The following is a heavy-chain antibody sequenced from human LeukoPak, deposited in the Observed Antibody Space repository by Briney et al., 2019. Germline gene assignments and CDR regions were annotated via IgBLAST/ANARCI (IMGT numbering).Heavy chain of an antibody. V-gene: IGHV3-30*03. CDR2: ISYDGSNE. CDR3: AGSWFYRDYFEY. D-gene: IGHD3-10*01. CDR1: GFPFSNYG. J-gene: IGHJ4*02. Sequence: PGGSLRLSCAASGFPFSNYGMHWVRQARGKGLEWVAFISYDGSNEYYADSVKGRFPISRDNSKNTLYLQMNSLRAEDTAVYYCAGSWFYRDYFEYWGQGTLVTVSS.